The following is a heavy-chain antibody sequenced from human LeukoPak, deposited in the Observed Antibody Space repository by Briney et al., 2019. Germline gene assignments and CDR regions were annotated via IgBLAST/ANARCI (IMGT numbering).Heavy chain of an antibody. D-gene: IGHD1-26*01. CDR3: ARGDAGNFDY. CDR1: GGTFSSYA. CDR2: IIPIFGTA. V-gene: IGHV1-69*13. Sequence: GASVKVSCKASGGTFSSYAISWVRQAPGQGLEWMGGIIPIFGTANYAQKFQGRVTITADESTSTAYMELSSLRSEGTAVYYCARGDAGNFDYWGQGTLVTVSS. J-gene: IGHJ4*02.